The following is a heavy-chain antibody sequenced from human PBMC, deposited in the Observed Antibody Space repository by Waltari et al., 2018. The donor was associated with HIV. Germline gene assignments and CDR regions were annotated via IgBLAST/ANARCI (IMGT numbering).Heavy chain of an antibody. D-gene: IGHD1-26*01. V-gene: IGHV4-39*01. CDR1: GGSISSSRYY. J-gene: IGHJ4*02. Sequence: QLQLQESGPGLVKPSETLSLTCTVSGGSISSSRYYWGWIRQPPGKGLEWIGSIYYSGSTYYNPSLKSRVTISVDTSKNQFSLKLSSVTAADTAVYYCARHSKWELLLFDYWGQGTLVTVSS. CDR2: IYYSGST. CDR3: ARHSKWELLLFDY.